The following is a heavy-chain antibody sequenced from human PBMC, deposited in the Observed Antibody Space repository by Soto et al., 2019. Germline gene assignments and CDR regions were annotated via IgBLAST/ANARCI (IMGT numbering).Heavy chain of an antibody. V-gene: IGHV1-69*02. CDR1: GGTFSSYT. J-gene: IGHJ2*01. D-gene: IGHD3-10*01. CDR3: AGAGTIVRGAHPPPSWYFDL. CDR2: IIPILGIA. Sequence: QVQLVQSGAEGKKPGSSVKVSSKASGGTFSSYTISWVRQAPGQGLEWMGRIIPILGIANYAQKFQGRVTITAEKSTSTACMGRSSLGSEDTAVYYCAGAGTIVRGAHPPPSWYFDLWGRGTLVIVSS.